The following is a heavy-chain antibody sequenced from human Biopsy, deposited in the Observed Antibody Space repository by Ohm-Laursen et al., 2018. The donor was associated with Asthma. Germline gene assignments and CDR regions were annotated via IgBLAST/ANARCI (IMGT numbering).Heavy chain of an antibody. CDR2: IYYSGST. CDR3: ARTTYGDDGFDP. Sequence: TLSLTCPVSGGSINIGDYYWSWIRQHPVKGLEWIGYIYYSGSTYYNLSLKSRVSISLDTSKNQFSLSLTSVTAADTAVYYCARTTYGDDGFDPWGQGTLVTVSS. CDR1: GGSINIGDYY. J-gene: IGHJ5*02. V-gene: IGHV4-31*03. D-gene: IGHD4-17*01.